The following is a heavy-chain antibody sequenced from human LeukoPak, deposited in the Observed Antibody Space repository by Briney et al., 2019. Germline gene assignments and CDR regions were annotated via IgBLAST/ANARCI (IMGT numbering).Heavy chain of an antibody. D-gene: IGHD3-16*01. CDR1: EFIFSDHY. Sequence: GGSLRLSCAASEFIFSDHYMNWIRQAPGKGLEWGSYISSSGSTTYYAYSVKGRFTISRDNAKNSLYLQRNSLRAEDTAVYYCARGAMSYASSRLPFYWGQGTLVTVSS. J-gene: IGHJ4*02. CDR3: ARGAMSYASSRLPFY. V-gene: IGHV3-11*04. CDR2: ISSSGSTT.